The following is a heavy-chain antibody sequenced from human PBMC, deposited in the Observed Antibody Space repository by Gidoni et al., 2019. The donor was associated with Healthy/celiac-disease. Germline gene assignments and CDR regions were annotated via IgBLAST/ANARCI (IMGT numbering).Heavy chain of an antibody. J-gene: IGHJ4*02. D-gene: IGHD3-22*01. CDR3: AAGGYDSSGYYETPFDY. CDR2: IYPGDSET. Sequence: EVQLVQSGAEVKKPGQSLQISCKGSGYSFTSHWIGWVRQMPGKGLEWMGIIYPGDSETRYSPSFQGQVTISADKSISTAYLQWSSLKASDTAMYYCAAGGYDSSGYYETPFDYWGQGTLVTVSS. V-gene: IGHV5-51*01. CDR1: GYSFTSHW.